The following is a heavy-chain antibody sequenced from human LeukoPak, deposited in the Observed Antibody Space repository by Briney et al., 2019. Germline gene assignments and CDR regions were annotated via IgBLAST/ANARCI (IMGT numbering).Heavy chain of an antibody. CDR3: ARGEHSSSWAYMDV. J-gene: IGHJ6*03. V-gene: IGHV4-39*07. D-gene: IGHD6-13*01. CDR1: SGSISTSSYY. CDR2: IYYSGST. Sequence: SETLSLTCTVSSGSISTSSYYWAWIRQPPGKGLECIGSIYYSGSTSYNPSLKSRVTISVDTSKNQFSLKLSSVTAADTAVYYCARGEHSSSWAYMDVWGKGTTVTVSS.